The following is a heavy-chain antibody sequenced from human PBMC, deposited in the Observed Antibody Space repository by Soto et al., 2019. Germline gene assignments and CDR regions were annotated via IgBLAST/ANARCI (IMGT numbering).Heavy chain of an antibody. D-gene: IGHD3-9*01. J-gene: IGHJ4*02. CDR3: ARVTAVDYDILTG. CDR1: GFTFSDYY. Sequence: GGSLRLSCAASGFTFSDYYMSWIRQAPGKGLEWVAVISDDGSNKYYPDSVKGRFTISRDNSKNTLYLQMNSLRAEDTAVYYCARVTAVDYDILTGWGQGTLVTVSS. CDR2: ISDDGSNK. V-gene: IGHV3-30-3*01.